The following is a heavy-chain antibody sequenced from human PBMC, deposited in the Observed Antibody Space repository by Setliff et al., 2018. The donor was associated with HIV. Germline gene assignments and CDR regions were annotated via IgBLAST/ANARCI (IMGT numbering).Heavy chain of an antibody. CDR3: ARDHSNSSQRKWFDP. D-gene: IGHD6-13*01. J-gene: IGHJ5*02. Sequence: PSETLSLTCTVSGGSIGSGSYYWTWIRQPAGKGLEWIGRIYTSGNINYNPSLKSRVTISVDTSKNQFSLNLSSVTAADTAVYYCARDHSNSSQRKWFDPWGQGTLVTVSS. V-gene: IGHV4-61*02. CDR2: IYTSGNI. CDR1: GGSIGSGSYY.